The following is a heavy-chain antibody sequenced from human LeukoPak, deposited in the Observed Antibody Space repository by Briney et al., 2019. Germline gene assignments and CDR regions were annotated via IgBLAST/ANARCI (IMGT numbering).Heavy chain of an antibody. CDR2: INPNSGGT. Sequence: ASVKVSCKASGYTFTGYYMHWVRQAPGQGLEWMGWINPNSGGTNYAQKFQGRVTMTRDTSISTAYMELSSLRSEDTAVYYCAREGGVRGVIIKNWFDPWGQGTLVTVSS. CDR1: GYTFTGYY. CDR3: AREGGVRGVIIKNWFDP. J-gene: IGHJ5*02. V-gene: IGHV1-2*02. D-gene: IGHD3-10*01.